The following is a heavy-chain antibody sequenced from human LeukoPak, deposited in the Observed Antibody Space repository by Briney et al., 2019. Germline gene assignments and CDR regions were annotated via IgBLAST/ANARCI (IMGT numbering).Heavy chain of an antibody. D-gene: IGHD3-3*01. V-gene: IGHV3-11*06. Sequence: GGSLRLSCAASGFTFSDYYMSWIRQAPGKGLEWVSSISSSSSFIYYADSVKGRFTISRDNAKNSLYLQMNSLRAEDTAVYYCARVRFLEWLAQGSYYYYYMDVWGKGTTVTVSS. CDR2: ISSSSSFI. J-gene: IGHJ6*03. CDR1: GFTFSDYY. CDR3: ARVRFLEWLAQGSYYYYYMDV.